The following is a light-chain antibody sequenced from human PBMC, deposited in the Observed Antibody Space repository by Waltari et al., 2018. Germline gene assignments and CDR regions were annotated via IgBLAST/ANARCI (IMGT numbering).Light chain of an antibody. CDR1: SSDVGSYNL. CDR3: CSYAGLVG. V-gene: IGLV2-23*02. CDR2: EVS. J-gene: IGLJ2*01. Sequence: QSALTQPASVSGSPGQSITISCTGTSSDVGSYNLVCWYQQHPGKAPKLMIYEVSKRPSGVSTRCSGSKSGNTPSRAIAGLQAEDEADYYCCSYAGLVGFGGGTKLTV.